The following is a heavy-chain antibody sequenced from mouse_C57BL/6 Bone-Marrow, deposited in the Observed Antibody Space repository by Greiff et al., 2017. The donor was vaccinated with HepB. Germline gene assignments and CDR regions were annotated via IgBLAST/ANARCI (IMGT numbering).Heavy chain of an antibody. Sequence: EVHLVESGGDLVKPGGSLKLSCAASGFTFSSYGMSWVRQTPDKRLEWVATISSGGSYTYYPDSVKGRFTISRDNAKNTLYLQMSSLKSEDTAMYYCARPNYYGSSFYYFDYWGQGTTLTVSS. CDR3: ARPNYYGSSFYYFDY. CDR1: GFTFSSYG. V-gene: IGHV5-6*01. CDR2: ISSGGSYT. D-gene: IGHD1-1*01. J-gene: IGHJ2*01.